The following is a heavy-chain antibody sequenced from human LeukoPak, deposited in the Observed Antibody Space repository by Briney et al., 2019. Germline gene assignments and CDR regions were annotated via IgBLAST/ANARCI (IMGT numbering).Heavy chain of an antibody. CDR3: ASPGGYFDY. CDR1: GGSISSSSYY. D-gene: IGHD3-10*01. CDR2: IYYSGST. J-gene: IGHJ4*02. Sequence: PSETLSHTCTVSGGSISSSSYYWGWIRQPPGKGLEWIGSIYYSGSTYYNPSLKSRVTISVDTSKNQFSLKLSSVTAADTAVYYCASPGGYFDYWGQGTLVTVSS. V-gene: IGHV4-39*07.